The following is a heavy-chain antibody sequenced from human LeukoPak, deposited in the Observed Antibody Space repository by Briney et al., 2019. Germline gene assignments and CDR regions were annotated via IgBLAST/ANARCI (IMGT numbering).Heavy chain of an antibody. CDR2: ISSSSSYI. Sequence: GGSLRLSCAASGFTFSSYSMNWVRQAPGKGLEWVSFISSSSSYIYFSDSVKGRFTISRDNSKNTLYLQMSSLRAEDTAVYYCAKDTIPLAYCGGDCPKAGYWGQGTLVTVSS. CDR3: AKDTIPLAYCGGDCPKAGY. D-gene: IGHD2-21*02. CDR1: GFTFSSYS. J-gene: IGHJ4*02. V-gene: IGHV3-21*01.